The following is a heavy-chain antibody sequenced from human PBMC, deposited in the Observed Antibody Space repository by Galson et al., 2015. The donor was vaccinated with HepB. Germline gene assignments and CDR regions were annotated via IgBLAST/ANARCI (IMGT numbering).Heavy chain of an antibody. D-gene: IGHD3-10*01. V-gene: IGHV3-33*08. CDR1: GFTFSSYG. CDR3: ARWVGYGSGGKGDYFDY. J-gene: IGHJ4*02. CDR2: IWYDGSNK. Sequence: SLRLSCAASGFTFSSYGMHWVRQAPGQGLEWVAVIWYDGSNKYYADSVKGRFTISRDNSKNTLYLQMNSLRAEDTAVYYCARWVGYGSGGKGDYFDYWGQGTLVTVSS.